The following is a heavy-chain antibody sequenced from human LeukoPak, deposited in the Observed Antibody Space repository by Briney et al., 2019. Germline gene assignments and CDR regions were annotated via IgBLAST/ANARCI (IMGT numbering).Heavy chain of an antibody. Sequence: ASVKVSCKASGYTFTGYYMHWVRQAPGQGLEWMGWINPNSGGTNYAQKFQGRVTMTRDTSISTAYMELSRLRSDDTAVYYCATLPCGGECSHFDYWGQGTLVTVSS. CDR3: ATLPCGGECSHFDY. CDR2: INPNSGGT. CDR1: GYTFTGYY. J-gene: IGHJ4*02. D-gene: IGHD2-21*01. V-gene: IGHV1-2*02.